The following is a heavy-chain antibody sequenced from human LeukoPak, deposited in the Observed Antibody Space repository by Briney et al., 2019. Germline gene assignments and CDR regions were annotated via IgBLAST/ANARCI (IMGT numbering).Heavy chain of an antibody. CDR3: TRQGSSSWSGYFDY. CDR2: ISAYNGNT. J-gene: IGHJ4*02. Sequence: GASVKVSCKASGYTFTSYGISWVRQAPGQGLEWMGWISAYNGNTNYAQKLQGRVTMTTDTSTSTAYMELRSLRSDDTAVYYCTRQGSSSWSGYFDYWGQGTLVTVSS. V-gene: IGHV1-18*01. D-gene: IGHD6-13*01. CDR1: GYTFTSYG.